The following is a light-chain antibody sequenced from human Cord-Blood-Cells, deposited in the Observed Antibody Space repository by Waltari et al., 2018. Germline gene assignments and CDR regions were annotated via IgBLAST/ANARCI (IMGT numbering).Light chain of an antibody. CDR3: QQRSNWPLT. V-gene: IGKV3-11*01. Sequence: EIVLTQSPATLSLSPGERATLSCRASQSVSSYLAWYKQKPGQAPRLLIYDASNRVTGIPARFSGSGSGTDFTLTISSLEPEDFAVYYCQQRSNWPLTFGGGTKVEIK. J-gene: IGKJ4*01. CDR1: QSVSSY. CDR2: DAS.